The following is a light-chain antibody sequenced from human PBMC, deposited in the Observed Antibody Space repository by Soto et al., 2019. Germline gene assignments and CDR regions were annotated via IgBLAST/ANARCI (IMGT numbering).Light chain of an antibody. V-gene: IGLV2-11*01. Sequence: QSALTQPASVSGSPGQSITISCTGTSTDIGSHYLVSWYQQHPGKVPKLMIYDVIKRPSGVPDRFSGSKSGNTASLTIYGLQAEDEADYYCCSYAGSYTHVFGTGTKLTVL. CDR3: CSYAGSYTHV. CDR1: STDIGSHYL. J-gene: IGLJ1*01. CDR2: DVI.